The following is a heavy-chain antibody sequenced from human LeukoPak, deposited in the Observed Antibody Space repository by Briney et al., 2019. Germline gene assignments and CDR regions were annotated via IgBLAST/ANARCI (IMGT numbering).Heavy chain of an antibody. Sequence: GGSLRLSCAASGFTFDDYAMHWVRQAPGKGLEWVSLISGDGGSTYYADSVKGRFTISRDNSKNSLYLQMNSLRTEDTALYYCAKDIGQWLPRGMDVWGQGTTVTVSS. J-gene: IGHJ6*02. CDR3: AKDIGQWLPRGMDV. CDR1: GFTFDDYA. D-gene: IGHD3-22*01. CDR2: ISGDGGST. V-gene: IGHV3-43*02.